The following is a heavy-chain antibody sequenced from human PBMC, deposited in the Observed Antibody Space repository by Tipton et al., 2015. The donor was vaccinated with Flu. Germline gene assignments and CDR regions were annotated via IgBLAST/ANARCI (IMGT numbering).Heavy chain of an antibody. Sequence: TLSLTCTVSGGSISSYYWSWIRQPPGKGLEWIGFIYFGGSTNYNPSLKSRVTISEDTSKNQFSLRLSSVTAADTAVYYCARSRTVAGLSYYFDYWGQGTLVTVSS. CDR3: ARSRTVAGLSYYFDY. V-gene: IGHV4-59*12. CDR2: IYFGGST. CDR1: GGSISSYY. J-gene: IGHJ4*02. D-gene: IGHD6-19*01.